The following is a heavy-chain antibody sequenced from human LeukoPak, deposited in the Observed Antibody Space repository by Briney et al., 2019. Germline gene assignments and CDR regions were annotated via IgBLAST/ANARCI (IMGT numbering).Heavy chain of an antibody. CDR3: ARVVAKDYDSSGYYPIY. Sequence: GGSLRLSCAASGFTLSSYSMNWVRQAPGKGLEWVSSISSSSSYIYYADSVKGRFTISRDNAKNSLYLQMSSLRAEDTAVYYCARVVAKDYDSSGYYPIYWGQGTLVTVSS. J-gene: IGHJ4*02. CDR2: ISSSSSYI. CDR1: GFTLSSYS. V-gene: IGHV3-21*01. D-gene: IGHD3-22*01.